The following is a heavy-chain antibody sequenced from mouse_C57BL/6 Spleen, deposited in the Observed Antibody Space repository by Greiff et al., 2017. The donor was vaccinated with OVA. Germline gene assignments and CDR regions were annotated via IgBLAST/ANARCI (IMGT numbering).Heavy chain of an antibody. CDR3: ARGDGSPFYAMDY. J-gene: IGHJ4*01. D-gene: IGHD2-3*01. CDR1: GYTFTSYW. CDR2: IYPGSGST. V-gene: IGHV1-55*01. Sequence: QVHVKQSGAELVKPGASVKMSCKASGYTFTSYWITWVKQRPGQGLEWIGDIYPGSGSTNYNEKFKSKATLTVDTSSSTAYMQLSSLTSEDSAVYYCARGDGSPFYAMDYWGQGTSVTVSS.